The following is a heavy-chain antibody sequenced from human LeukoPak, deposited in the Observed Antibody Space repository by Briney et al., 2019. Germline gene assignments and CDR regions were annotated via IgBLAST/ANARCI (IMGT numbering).Heavy chain of an antibody. CDR3: ARESLTWLQSRTSWFDP. V-gene: IGHV4-39*07. CDR2: IYYSGST. D-gene: IGHD5-24*01. Sequence: GSLRLSCAASGFTFSSYSMNWVRQAPGKGLEWIGTIYYSGSTYYNPSLKSRVTISVDSSKNQFSLRMSSVTAADTAVYYCARESLTWLQSRTSWFDPWGQGTLVTVSS. J-gene: IGHJ5*02. CDR1: GFTFSSYS.